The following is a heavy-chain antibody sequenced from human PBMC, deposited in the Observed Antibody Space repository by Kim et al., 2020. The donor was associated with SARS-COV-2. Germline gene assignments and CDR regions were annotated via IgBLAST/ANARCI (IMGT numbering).Heavy chain of an antibody. CDR2: INSDGSSR. CDR3: ARGKISTTGTLTY. V-gene: IGHV3-74*01. D-gene: IGHD1-1*01. J-gene: IGHJ4*02. Sequence: GGSLRLSCEASGFTFSSYWMHWVRQAPGKGLVWVSRINSDGSSRTYADSVKGRFTISRDNSKNTLYLQMDSLRAEDTAVYYCARGKISTTGTLTYWGQGT. CDR1: GFTFSSYW.